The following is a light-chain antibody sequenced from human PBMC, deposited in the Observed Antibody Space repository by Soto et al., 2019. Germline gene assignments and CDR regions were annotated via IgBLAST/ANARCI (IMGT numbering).Light chain of an antibody. CDR3: QQFGSSIPHT. CDR1: QVIGSRY. V-gene: IGKV3-20*01. J-gene: IGKJ2*01. Sequence: EIVMTQSPGTLSLSPGERATISCRASQVIGSRYLAWYHQKSGQAPRLLIYGASSRATGIPDRFSGSGSGTDFKLTISRLEPEDFGVYYCQQFGSSIPHTFGQGTKLEIK. CDR2: GAS.